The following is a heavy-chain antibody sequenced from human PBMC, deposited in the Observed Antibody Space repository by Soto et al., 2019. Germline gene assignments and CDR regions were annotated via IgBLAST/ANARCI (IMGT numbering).Heavy chain of an antibody. CDR2: ISYDGSNK. CDR1: GFTFSSYG. V-gene: IGHV3-30*18. D-gene: IGHD6-13*01. CDR3: AKEGRSSSWYHYYYYGMDV. Sequence: GGSLRLSCAASGFTFSSYGMHWVRQAPGKGLEWVAVISYDGSNKYYADSVKGRFTISRDNSKNTLYLQMNSLRAEDTAVYYCAKEGRSSSWYHYYYYGMDVWDQGTTVTVSS. J-gene: IGHJ6*02.